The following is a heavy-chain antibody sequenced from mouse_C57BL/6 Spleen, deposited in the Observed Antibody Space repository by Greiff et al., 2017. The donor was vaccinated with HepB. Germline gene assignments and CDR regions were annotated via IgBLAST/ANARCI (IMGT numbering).Heavy chain of an antibody. J-gene: IGHJ1*03. V-gene: IGHV1-9*01. D-gene: IGHD2-2*01. CDR2: ILPGSGST. Sequence: QVQLQQSGAELMKPGASVKLSCKATGYTFTGYWIEWVKQRPGHGLEWIGEILPGSGSTNHNEKFKGKATFTADTSSNTAYMQLSSLTTEDSAIYYCARSGGYPWYFDVWGTGTTVTVSS. CDR3: ARSGGYPWYFDV. CDR1: GYTFTGYW.